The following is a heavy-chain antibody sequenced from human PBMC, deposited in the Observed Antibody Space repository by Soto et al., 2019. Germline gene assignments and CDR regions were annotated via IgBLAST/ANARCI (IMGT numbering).Heavy chain of an antibody. CDR2: ISAYNGDT. V-gene: IGHV1-18*01. J-gene: IGHJ4*02. D-gene: IGHD5-12*01. CDR1: GYTFSSYA. Sequence: QVQLVQSGPEVKKPGASVKVSCKASGYTFSSYAISWVRQTPVQWLEWMGWISAYNGDTRYAQKFQDRVTMTTDTSTSTAYLALRRLTSDYTAVYYCAILKGDGYTQAYWCQGTLGTVSS. CDR3: AILKGDGYTQAY.